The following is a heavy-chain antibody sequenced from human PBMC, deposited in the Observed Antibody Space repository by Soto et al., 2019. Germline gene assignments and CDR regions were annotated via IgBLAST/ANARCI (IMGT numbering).Heavy chain of an antibody. CDR1: GFTFSTYW. J-gene: IGHJ4*02. Sequence: EVQLVESGGDSVQPGGSLRLSCAASGFTFSTYWMHWVRQAPGEGLVWVSRIKGDGSSTSSADSVEGRFTISRDNAKNTVYLHMNSLRADDTAVYYGARGAFHNYYLYYWGQGTLVTVSS. CDR2: IKGDGSST. V-gene: IGHV3-74*01. D-gene: IGHD3-3*02. CDR3: ARGAFHNYYLYY.